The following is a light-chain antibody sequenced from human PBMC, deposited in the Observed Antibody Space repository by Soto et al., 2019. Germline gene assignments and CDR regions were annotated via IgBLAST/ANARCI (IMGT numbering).Light chain of an antibody. J-gene: IGKJ2*01. CDR3: KQYVNSPVT. CDR1: QRVNSSY. CDR2: GAS. V-gene: IGKV3-20*01. Sequence: EIVLTQSPDTLYLSPGEGATLSCRASQRVNSSYLAWYQQKPGQAPRLLISGASDRATGVPARVSGIGYGTDFTLTISRLEPEDFAVYDCKQYVNSPVTFGQWTKLQIK.